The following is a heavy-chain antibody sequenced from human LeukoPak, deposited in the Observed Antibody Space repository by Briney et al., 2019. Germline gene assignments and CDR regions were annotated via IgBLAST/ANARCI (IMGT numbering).Heavy chain of an antibody. CDR1: GGSISSYY. Sequence: SETLSLTCTVSGGSISSYYWSWIRQPPGKGLEWIGEINHSGSTNYNPSLKSRVTISVDTSKNQFSLKLSSVTAADTAVYYCARLARYYDSSGYYYRLFDYWGQGTLVTVSS. CDR3: ARLARYYDSSGYYYRLFDY. J-gene: IGHJ4*02. D-gene: IGHD3-22*01. CDR2: INHSGST. V-gene: IGHV4-34*01.